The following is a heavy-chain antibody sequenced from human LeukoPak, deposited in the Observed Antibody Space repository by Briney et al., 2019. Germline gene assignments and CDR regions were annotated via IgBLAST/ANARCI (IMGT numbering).Heavy chain of an antibody. CDR3: ARALVKGYSGSYSESGFDY. Sequence: NPGGSLRLSCAASGFTFSSYSMNWVRQAPGKGLEWVSSISSSSSYIYYADSVKGRFTISRDNAKNSLYLQMNSLRAEDTAVYYCARALVKGYSGSYSESGFDYWGQGTLVTVSS. J-gene: IGHJ4*02. D-gene: IGHD1-26*01. V-gene: IGHV3-21*01. CDR1: GFTFSSYS. CDR2: ISSSSSYI.